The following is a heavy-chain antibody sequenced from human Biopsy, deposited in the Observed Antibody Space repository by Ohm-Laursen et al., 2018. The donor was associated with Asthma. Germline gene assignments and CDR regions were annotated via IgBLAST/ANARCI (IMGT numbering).Heavy chain of an antibody. V-gene: IGHV3-30*04. CDR1: GFTFDNYT. CDR3: ARGGLHYYEYYGMDV. Sequence: SLSLSCTASGFTFDNYTMHWVRQAPGKGLEWVTIISYDGRNTYYADSVEGRFTISRDNSKNTLFLQMSSLKPEDTAVYYCARGGLHYYEYYGMDVWGQGTTVTVSS. CDR2: ISYDGRNT. J-gene: IGHJ6*02. D-gene: IGHD2-21*02.